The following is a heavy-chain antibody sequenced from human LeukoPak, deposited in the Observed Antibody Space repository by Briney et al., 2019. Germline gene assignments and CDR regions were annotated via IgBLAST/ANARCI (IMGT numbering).Heavy chain of an antibody. CDR1: GFTFSSYA. CDR3: AREFGELVGGYYYYYYMDV. CDR2: ISYDGSNK. D-gene: IGHD3-10*01. Sequence: GGSLRLSCAASGFTFSSYAMHWVRQAPGKGLEWVAVISYDGSNKYYADSVKGRFTISRDNSKNTLYLQMNSLRAEDTAVYYCAREFGELVGGYYYYYYMDVWGKGTTVTVSS. V-gene: IGHV3-30*04. J-gene: IGHJ6*03.